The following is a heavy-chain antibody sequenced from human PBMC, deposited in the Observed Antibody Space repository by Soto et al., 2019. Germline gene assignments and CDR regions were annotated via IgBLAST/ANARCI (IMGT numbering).Heavy chain of an antibody. D-gene: IGHD3-22*01. CDR2: IYHSGST. CDR3: ARGSDSSGYPFDY. J-gene: IGHJ4*02. Sequence: PSETLSLTCAVSGASITSSSWWSWVRQPPGQGLEWIGEIYHSGSTNYNPFLRSRVTISLDKSKNQFSLKLTSVTAADTAVYYCARGSDSSGYPFDYWGQGSLVTVSS. V-gene: IGHV4-4*02. CDR1: GASITSSSW.